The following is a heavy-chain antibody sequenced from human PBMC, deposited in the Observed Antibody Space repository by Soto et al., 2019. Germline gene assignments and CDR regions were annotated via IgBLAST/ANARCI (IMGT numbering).Heavy chain of an antibody. CDR1: GFTFSSTG. J-gene: IGHJ4*02. D-gene: IGHD6-19*01. V-gene: IGHV3-30*18. Sequence: QVQLVESGGGVVQPGGALRLSCAASGFTFSSTGMHWVRQAPGKGLEWVAVISHDGGNKYYGDSVKGRFTISRDNSKNTLYLQMNSLRADDTAVYYCAKDWGIAVAAHSGQGTLVTVSS. CDR2: ISHDGGNK. CDR3: AKDWGIAVAAH.